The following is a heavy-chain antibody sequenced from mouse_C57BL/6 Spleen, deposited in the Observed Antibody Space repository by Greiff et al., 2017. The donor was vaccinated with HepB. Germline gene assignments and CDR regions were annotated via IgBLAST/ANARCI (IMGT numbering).Heavy chain of an antibody. CDR2: IDPSDSYT. Sequence: VQLQQPGAELVKPGASVKLSCKASGYTFTSYWMQWVKQRPGQGLEWIGEIDPSDSYTNYNQKFKGKATLTVDTSSSTAYMQLSSLTSEDSAVYYCARSDYGSSYVGYFDVWGTGTTVTVSS. J-gene: IGHJ1*03. D-gene: IGHD1-1*01. CDR3: ARSDYGSSYVGYFDV. CDR1: GYTFTSYW. V-gene: IGHV1-50*01.